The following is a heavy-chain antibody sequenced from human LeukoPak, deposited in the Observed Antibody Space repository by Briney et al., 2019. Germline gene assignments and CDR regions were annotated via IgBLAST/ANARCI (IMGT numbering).Heavy chain of an antibody. J-gene: IGHJ5*02. D-gene: IGHD2-2*02. V-gene: IGHV1-18*01. CDR3: ARDGLSYTNPNNWFDP. CDR2: ISAYNGDT. CDR1: GYPFTSYY. Sequence: GASVKVSCKASGYPFTSYYNNWVRQAPGQGLEWMGWISAYNGDTNYAQNLQGRVTMTTDTSTDTAYMELRSLRSDDTAVYYCARDGLSYTNPNNWFDPWGQGTLVTVSS.